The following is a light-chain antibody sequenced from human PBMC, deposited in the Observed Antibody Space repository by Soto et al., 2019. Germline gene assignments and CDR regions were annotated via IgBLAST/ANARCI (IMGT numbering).Light chain of an antibody. CDR1: QGISSS. CDR3: QQLNNYPLT. V-gene: IGKV1-9*01. J-gene: IGKJ4*01. Sequence: DIQLTQSPTFLSASVGDRVTITCRASQGISSSLAWYQQKPGKAPKILIYAASTLQSGVPSRFSGSGSGTEFTLTISRLQPEYFGTYYCQQLNNYPLTFGGGTKVEIK. CDR2: AAS.